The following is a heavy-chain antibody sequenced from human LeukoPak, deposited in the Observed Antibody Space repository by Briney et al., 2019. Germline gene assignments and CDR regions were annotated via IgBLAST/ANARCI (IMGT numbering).Heavy chain of an antibody. CDR3: ARVGGSYYDQDY. D-gene: IGHD3-22*01. J-gene: IGHJ4*02. CDR1: ELTFSSYW. V-gene: IGHV3-74*01. Sequence: GRSLRLSCAASELTFSSYWMHCGSQAPGKGLVWDSRINTDGSSTTYADSVKGRFTTSRDNAKNTLYLQMNSLRAEDTAVYYCARVGGSYYDQDYWGQGTLVTVSS. CDR2: INTDGSST.